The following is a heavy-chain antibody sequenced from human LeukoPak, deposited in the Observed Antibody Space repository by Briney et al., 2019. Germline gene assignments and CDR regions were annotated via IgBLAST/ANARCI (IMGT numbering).Heavy chain of an antibody. CDR3: AKIPAVAGRIKYYFDY. Sequence: GGSLRLSCAASGFTFSSYAMSWVRQAPGKGLEWVSAISGSGGSTYYADSVKGRFTISRDNSKNTLYLQMNILRAEDTAVYYCAKIPAVAGRIKYYFDYWGRGTLVTVSS. D-gene: IGHD6-19*01. CDR2: ISGSGGST. CDR1: GFTFSSYA. J-gene: IGHJ4*02. V-gene: IGHV3-23*01.